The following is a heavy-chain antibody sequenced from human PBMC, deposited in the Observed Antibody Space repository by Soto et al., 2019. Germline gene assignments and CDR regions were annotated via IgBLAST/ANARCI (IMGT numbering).Heavy chain of an antibody. CDR3: ARDNLGYDILTDYPHYYYYGMDV. Sequence: TLSLTCTVSGGSISSGGYYWSWIRHHPGNGLECLGYIYYIGSTYYNPSLKSRVTISVDTSKNQFSLKLSSVTAADTAVYYCARDNLGYDILTDYPHYYYYGMDVWGQGTTVTVSS. CDR2: IYYIGST. D-gene: IGHD3-9*01. CDR1: GGSISSGGYY. J-gene: IGHJ6*02. V-gene: IGHV4-31*03.